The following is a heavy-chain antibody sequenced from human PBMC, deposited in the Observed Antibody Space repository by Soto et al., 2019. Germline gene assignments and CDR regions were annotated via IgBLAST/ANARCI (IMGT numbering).Heavy chain of an antibody. CDR1: VYAFTSYY. J-gene: IGHJ4*02. CDR3: ARDQAAVATIVYFVY. Sequence: ASVKVSCKAYVYAFTSYYMHCVRQCPRQGLKWMGIINPSGGSTSYAQKFQGRVTMTRDTSTSTVYMELSSLRSEDTAVYYCARDQAAVATIVYFVYWGQGTLVTVSS. CDR2: INPSGGST. D-gene: IGHD5-12*01. V-gene: IGHV1-46*01.